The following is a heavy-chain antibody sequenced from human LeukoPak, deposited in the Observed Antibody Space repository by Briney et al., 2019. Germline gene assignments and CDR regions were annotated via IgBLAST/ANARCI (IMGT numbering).Heavy chain of an antibody. V-gene: IGHV3-7*03. CDR3: ARHPNSNWDY. D-gene: IGHD6-13*01. CDR1: GFTFRNYW. Sequence: PGGSLRLSCVVSGFTFRNYWMTWVRQVPGKGLEWVVNINERGNEENYVDSVKGRFTVSRDNAQNSLYLQMNSLRVEDTAVYYCARHPNSNWDYWGQGTLVTVSS. J-gene: IGHJ4*02. CDR2: INERGNEE.